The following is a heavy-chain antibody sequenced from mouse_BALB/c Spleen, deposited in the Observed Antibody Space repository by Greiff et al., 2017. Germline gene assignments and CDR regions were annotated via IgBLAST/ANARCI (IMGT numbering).Heavy chain of an antibody. CDR3: ARGRVFDY. J-gene: IGHJ2*01. CDR1: GYSITSGYY. D-gene: IGHD3-3*01. Sequence: EVKLVESGPGLVKPSQSLSLTCSVTGYSITSGYYWNWIRQFPGNKLEWMGYISYDGSNNYNPSLKNRISITRDTSKNQFFLKLNSVTTEDTATYYCARGRVFDYWGQGTTLTVSS. CDR2: ISYDGSN. V-gene: IGHV3-6*02.